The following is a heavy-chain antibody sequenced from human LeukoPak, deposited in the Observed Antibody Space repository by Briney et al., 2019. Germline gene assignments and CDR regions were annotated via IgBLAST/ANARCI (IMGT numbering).Heavy chain of an antibody. D-gene: IGHD5-24*01. V-gene: IGHV4-39*07. Sequence: SETLSLTCSVSGGSISSSDSYWAWIRQPPGKGLEWIASIFYSGNNYYNPFLRSRVTISVDTSKSQFSLKLNSVTAADTAVYYCARYPRVRGHNWVAYDYWGQGTLVTV. CDR2: IFYSGNN. CDR1: GGSISSSDSY. J-gene: IGHJ4*02. CDR3: ARYPRVRGHNWVAYDY.